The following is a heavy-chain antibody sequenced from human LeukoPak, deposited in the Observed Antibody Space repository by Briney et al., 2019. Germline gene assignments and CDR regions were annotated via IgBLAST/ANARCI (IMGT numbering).Heavy chain of an antibody. Sequence: PSETLSLTCTVSDGAISSYYWSWIRQPPGKGLEWIGYIYYSGSTNYNPSLKSRVTISVDTSKNQFSLKLSSVTAADTAVYYCARESAAAGYFDYWGQGTLVTVSS. CDR1: DGAISSYY. V-gene: IGHV4-59*01. CDR2: IYYSGST. CDR3: ARESAAAGYFDY. D-gene: IGHD6-13*01. J-gene: IGHJ4*02.